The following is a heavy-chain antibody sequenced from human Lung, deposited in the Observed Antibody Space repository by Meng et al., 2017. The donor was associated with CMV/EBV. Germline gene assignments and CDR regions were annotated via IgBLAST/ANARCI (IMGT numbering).Heavy chain of an antibody. Sequence: QLQGSGPGLVKPSETLSLTCTVSGGSIGSYYWSWIRQPPGKGLEWIGYIYYSGSTNYNPSLKSRVTISVDTSKNQFSLKLSSVTAADTAVYYCAREEGIGGFDPWGQGTLVTVSS. CDR2: IYYSGST. D-gene: IGHD3-10*01. J-gene: IGHJ5*02. CDR1: GGSIGSYY. CDR3: AREEGIGGFDP. V-gene: IGHV4-59*01.